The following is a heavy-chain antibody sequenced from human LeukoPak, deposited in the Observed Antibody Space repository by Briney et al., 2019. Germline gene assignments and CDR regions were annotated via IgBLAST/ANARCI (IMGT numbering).Heavy chain of an antibody. CDR2: IIPIFGTA. CDR1: GGTFSSYA. Sequence: GASVKVSCKASGGTFSSYAISWVRQAPGQGLEWMGGIIPIFGTANYAQKFQGRVTITTDESTSTAYMELSSLRSEDTAVYYCAMGYSSGWPSDYWGQGTLVTVSS. CDR3: AMGYSSGWPSDY. V-gene: IGHV1-69*05. J-gene: IGHJ4*02. D-gene: IGHD6-19*01.